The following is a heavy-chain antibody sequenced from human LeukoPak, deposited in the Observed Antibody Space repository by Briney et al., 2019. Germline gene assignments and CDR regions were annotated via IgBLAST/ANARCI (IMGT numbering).Heavy chain of an antibody. CDR3: ARALHPIFGVVISLYFDC. J-gene: IGHJ4*02. CDR1: GYTSTGYY. V-gene: IGHV1-2*02. D-gene: IGHD3-3*01. Sequence: ASVKVSCKASGYTSTGYYMHWVRQAPGQGLEWMGWINPNSGGTNYAQKFQGRVTMTRDTSISTAYMELSRLRSDDTAVYYCARALHPIFGVVISLYFDCWGQGTLVTVTS. CDR2: INPNSGGT.